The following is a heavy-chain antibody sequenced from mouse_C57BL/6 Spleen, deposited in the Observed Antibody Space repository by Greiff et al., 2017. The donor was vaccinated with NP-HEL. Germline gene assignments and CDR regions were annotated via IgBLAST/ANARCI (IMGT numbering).Heavy chain of an antibody. CDR2: IWTGGGT. V-gene: IGHV2-9-1*01. Sequence: VKLMESGPGLVAPSQSLSITCTVSGFSLTSYAISWVRQPPGKGLEWLGVIWTGGGTNYNSALKSRLSISKDNSKSQVFLKMNSLQTDDTAMYYCASPHYYGSSRYYAMDYWGQGTSVTVSS. J-gene: IGHJ4*01. D-gene: IGHD1-1*01. CDR3: ASPHYYGSSRYYAMDY. CDR1: GFSLTSYA.